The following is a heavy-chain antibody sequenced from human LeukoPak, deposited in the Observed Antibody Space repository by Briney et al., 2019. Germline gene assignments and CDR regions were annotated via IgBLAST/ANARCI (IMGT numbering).Heavy chain of an antibody. CDR1: GGSISSSSYY. J-gene: IGHJ5*02. Sequence: PSETLSLTCTVSGGSISSSSYYWGWIRQPPGKGLEWIGSIYYSGSTYYNPSLKSRVTISVDTSKNQFSLKLSSVTAADSAVYFCAREVMGISVSTRVNWFDPWGQGTLVAVSS. CDR2: IYYSGST. D-gene: IGHD6-19*01. V-gene: IGHV4-39*07. CDR3: AREVMGISVSTRVNWFDP.